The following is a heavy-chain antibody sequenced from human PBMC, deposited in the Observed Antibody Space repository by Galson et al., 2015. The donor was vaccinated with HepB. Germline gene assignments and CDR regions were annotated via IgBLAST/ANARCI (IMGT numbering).Heavy chain of an antibody. Sequence: LRLSCAASGFTVSSNYMSWVRQAPGKGLEWVSVIYSGGSTYYADSVKGRFTISRDNSKNTLYLQMNSLRAEDTAVYYCARALGEYYDILTGYYWGPYGMDVWGQGTTVTVSS. CDR3: ARALGEYYDILTGYYWGPYGMDV. CDR1: GFTVSSNY. CDR2: IYSGGST. V-gene: IGHV3-53*01. J-gene: IGHJ6*02. D-gene: IGHD3-9*01.